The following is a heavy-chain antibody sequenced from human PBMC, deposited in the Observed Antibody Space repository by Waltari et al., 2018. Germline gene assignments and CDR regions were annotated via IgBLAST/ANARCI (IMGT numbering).Heavy chain of an antibody. D-gene: IGHD1-1*01. CDR2: RKGDGMVK. J-gene: IGHJ4*02. CDR3: ARDFSYGRTDY. V-gene: IGHV3-7*01. Sequence: EVQLVESGGGLVQPGESLTLSCTASGFTFSDAWMSWVRQAPGRGREWVANRKGDGMVKNYGGSVKGRFTIFRDNAKNSLYLQMSSLRAEDTGVYYCARDFSYGRTDYWGQGALVTVSS. CDR1: GFTFSDAW.